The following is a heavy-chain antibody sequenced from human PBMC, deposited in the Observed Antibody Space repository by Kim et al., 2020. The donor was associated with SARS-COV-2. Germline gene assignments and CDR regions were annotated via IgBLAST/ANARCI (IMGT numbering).Heavy chain of an antibody. J-gene: IGHJ6*02. Sequence: GGSLRLSCAASGFTFSSYGMHWVRQAPGKGLEWVAVIWYDGSNKYYADSVKGRFTISRDNSKNTLYLKMNSLRAEDTAVYYCAKGAHSGTSPFWSRDYYGMDVWGQGTTVTVSS. CDR1: GFTFSSYG. CDR3: AKGAHSGTSPFWSRDYYGMDV. D-gene: IGHD2-2*01. CDR2: IWYDGSNK. V-gene: IGHV3-33*06.